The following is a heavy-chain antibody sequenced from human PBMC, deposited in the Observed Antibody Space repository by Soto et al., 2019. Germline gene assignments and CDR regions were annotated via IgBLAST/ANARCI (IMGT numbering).Heavy chain of an antibody. CDR3: ARAIVQDAFDI. J-gene: IGHJ3*02. D-gene: IGHD6-6*01. V-gene: IGHV4-30-4*01. CDR2: IYYSGST. Sequence: SETLSLTCTVSGGSISSGDYYWSWIRQPPGKGLEWIGYIYYSGSTYYNPSLKSRVTISVDTSKNQFSLKLSSVTAADTAVYYCARAIVQDAFDIWGQGTMVTVSS. CDR1: GGSISSGDYY.